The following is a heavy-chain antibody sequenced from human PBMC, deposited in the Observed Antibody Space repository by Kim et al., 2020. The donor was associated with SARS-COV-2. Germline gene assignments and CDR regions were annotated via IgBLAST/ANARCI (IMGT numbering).Heavy chain of an antibody. Sequence: LKRRVTISVDTSKNQFSLKLGSVAAADTAVYYCARTSSGWYDRRYYGMDVWGQGTTVTVSS. D-gene: IGHD6-19*01. J-gene: IGHJ6*02. V-gene: IGHV4-59*01. CDR3: ARTSSGWYDRRYYGMDV.